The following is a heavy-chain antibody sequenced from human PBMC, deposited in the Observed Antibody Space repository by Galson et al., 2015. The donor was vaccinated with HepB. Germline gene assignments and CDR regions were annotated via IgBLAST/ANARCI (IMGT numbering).Heavy chain of an antibody. J-gene: IGHJ4*02. CDR2: IWYDGSNK. V-gene: IGHV3-33*01. Sequence: SLRLSCAASGFTFSSSGMHWVRQAPGRGLEWLTVIWYDGSNKYYADSVKGRFTISRDNSKNTLYLQMNSLRAEDTAVYYCARDSPPGRVDYWGQGTLVTVSS. CDR3: ARDSPPGRVDY. CDR1: GFTFSSSG.